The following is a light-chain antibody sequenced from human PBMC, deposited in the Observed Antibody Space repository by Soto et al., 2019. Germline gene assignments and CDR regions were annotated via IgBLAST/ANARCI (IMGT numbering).Light chain of an antibody. V-gene: IGKV3-20*01. Sequence: EIVMTQSPDTLYVSPGERATLSCRASQSVSSNLAWYQRKPGQAPRLLIYHSSSRATGIPDRFSGSGSWTDFTLTISRLEPEDFAVYYCQQYASSITFGGGTKVDIK. CDR2: HSS. CDR1: QSVSSN. J-gene: IGKJ4*01. CDR3: QQYASSIT.